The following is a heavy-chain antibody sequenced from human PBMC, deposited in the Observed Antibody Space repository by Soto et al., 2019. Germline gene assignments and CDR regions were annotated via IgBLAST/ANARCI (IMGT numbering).Heavy chain of an antibody. V-gene: IGHV3-23*01. CDR3: AKIDRLPATFFVGAFDI. D-gene: IGHD2-15*01. CDR2: ISGSGETT. CDR1: GFTFRSYA. Sequence: GGSLRLSCVASGFTFRSYAMSWVRQAPGTGLEWVSTISGSGETTYYADSLKGRFTISRDNSKNTLYLQMNSLRAEDTAVYFCAKIDRLPATFFVGAFDIWGQGTKVTVSS. J-gene: IGHJ3*02.